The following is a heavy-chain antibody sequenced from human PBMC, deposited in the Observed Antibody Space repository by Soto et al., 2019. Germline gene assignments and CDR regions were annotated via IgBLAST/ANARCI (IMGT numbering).Heavy chain of an antibody. CDR2: VSHDGRNT. D-gene: IGHD6-19*01. Sequence: VQLVESGGGVVQPGRSLRLSCAASGFTFSDYAMHWVRQAPGKGLEWVAVVSHDGRNTHYADSVKGRFTISRDSSKNTVSLEMASLRAGDTGGYYCAKGGRQWLVTSDFNYWGQGALVTVSS. V-gene: IGHV3-30*18. J-gene: IGHJ4*02. CDR3: AKGGRQWLVTSDFNY. CDR1: GFTFSDYA.